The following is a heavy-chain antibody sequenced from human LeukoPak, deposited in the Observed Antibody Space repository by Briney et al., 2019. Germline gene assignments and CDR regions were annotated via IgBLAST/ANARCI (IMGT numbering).Heavy chain of an antibody. J-gene: IGHJ6*03. D-gene: IGHD3-22*01. CDR3: ARRPGYYYDSSGYYPKAMDV. CDR2: INHSGST. Sequence: SETLSLTCAVYGGSFSGYYWSWIRQPPGKWLEWVGEINHSGSTNYNPSLKSRVTISVDTSKNQFSLKLSAVTAADTAVYYCARRPGYYYDSSGYYPKAMDVWGKGTTVTVSS. CDR1: GGSFSGYY. V-gene: IGHV4-34*01.